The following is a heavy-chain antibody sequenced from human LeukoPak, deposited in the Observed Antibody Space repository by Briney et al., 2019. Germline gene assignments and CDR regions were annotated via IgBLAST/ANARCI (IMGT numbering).Heavy chain of an antibody. J-gene: IGHJ4*02. D-gene: IGHD5-12*01. CDR3: TSYSGLDN. CDR1: RFIFSIYS. Sequence: GRSLRLSCAASRFIFSIYSMNWVRQAPGKGLEWVSSISSSSSIYYADSVRGRFTISRDNAKNSLYLQMNSLRAEDTAVYYCTSYSGLDNWGQGTLVPVSS. CDR2: ISSSSSI. V-gene: IGHV3-21*01.